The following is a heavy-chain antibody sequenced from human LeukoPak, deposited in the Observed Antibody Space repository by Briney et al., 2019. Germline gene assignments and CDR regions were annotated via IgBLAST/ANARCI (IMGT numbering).Heavy chain of an antibody. J-gene: IGHJ3*02. Sequence: ASVKVSCKASGYTFTCYGISWVRQAPGQGLEWMGWISAYNGNTNYAQKLQGRVTITRNTSISTAYMELSSLKSDDTAVYYCARRLGLRWDLQAFDIWGQGTMVTVSS. CDR3: ARRLGLRWDLQAFDI. CDR1: GYTFTCYG. CDR2: ISAYNGNT. V-gene: IGHV1-18*01. D-gene: IGHD4-23*01.